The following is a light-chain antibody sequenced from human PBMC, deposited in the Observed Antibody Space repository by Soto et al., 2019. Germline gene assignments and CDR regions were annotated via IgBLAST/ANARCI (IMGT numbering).Light chain of an antibody. V-gene: IGKV3-11*01. CDR2: DAS. CDR3: QHRSNLPLT. CDR1: QSVSSY. J-gene: IGKJ4*01. Sequence: EIVLTQSPATLSLSPGERATLSCRASQSVSSYLAWYQQKPGQAPRLLIYDASNRATGIPARFSGSGSGTDFTLTISSLEPEDFAVYYCQHRSNLPLTFGGGTMVEIK.